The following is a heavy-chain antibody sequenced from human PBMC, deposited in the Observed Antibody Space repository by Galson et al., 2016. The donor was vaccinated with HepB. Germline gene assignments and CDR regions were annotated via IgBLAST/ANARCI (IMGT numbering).Heavy chain of an antibody. V-gene: IGHV3-23*01. CDR1: GFTFSSYV. J-gene: IGHJ4*02. CDR2: IGGVGPET. Sequence: SLRLSCAASGFTFSSYVMSWVRQAPGKGLEWVASIGGVGPETHYADAVKGRLTISRDNPKDTLFLQMNSLRAGDTAIYYCVKDNFGSGHYPNDFDSWGQGTLVTVSS. D-gene: IGHD3-10*01. CDR3: VKDNFGSGHYPNDFDS.